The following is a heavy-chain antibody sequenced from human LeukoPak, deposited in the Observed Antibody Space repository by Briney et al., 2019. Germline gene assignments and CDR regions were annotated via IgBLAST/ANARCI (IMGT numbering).Heavy chain of an antibody. Sequence: ASVKVSCKASGGTFSSYAMHWVRQAPGQRLEWMGWINAGNGNTKYSQKFQGRVTITRDTSASTAYMELSSLRSEDTAVYYCARDIAAAGDFDYWGQGTLVTVSS. J-gene: IGHJ4*02. CDR3: ARDIAAAGDFDY. V-gene: IGHV1-3*01. CDR2: INAGNGNT. D-gene: IGHD6-13*01. CDR1: GGTFSSYA.